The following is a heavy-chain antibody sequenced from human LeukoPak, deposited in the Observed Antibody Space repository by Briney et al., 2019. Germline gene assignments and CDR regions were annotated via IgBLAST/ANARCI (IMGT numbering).Heavy chain of an antibody. CDR2: IYYSGST. CDR1: GGSISSYH. D-gene: IGHD3-3*01. CDR3: ARTDIGRFFPFDP. J-gene: IGHJ5*02. V-gene: IGHV4-59*08. Sequence: PSETLSLTCTVSGGSISSYHWSWIRQPPGKGLEWIGYIYYSGSTNYNPSLKSRVTISVDTSKNQFSLKLSSVTAADTAVYYCARTDIGRFFPFDPWGQGTLVTVSS.